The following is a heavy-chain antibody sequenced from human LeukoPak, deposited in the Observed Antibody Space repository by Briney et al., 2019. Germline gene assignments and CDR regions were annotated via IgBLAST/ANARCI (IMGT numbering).Heavy chain of an antibody. CDR2: ISGSGGST. J-gene: IGHJ4*02. Sequence: GGSLRLSCAASGFTFSSYAMSWVRQAPGKGLEWVSAISGSGGSTYYADSVKGRFTISRDNAKNSLYLQMNSLRAEDMALYYCAKDRHYDILTGYFDYWGQGTLVTVSS. CDR3: AKDRHYDILTGYFDY. V-gene: IGHV3-23*01. CDR1: GFTFSSYA. D-gene: IGHD3-9*01.